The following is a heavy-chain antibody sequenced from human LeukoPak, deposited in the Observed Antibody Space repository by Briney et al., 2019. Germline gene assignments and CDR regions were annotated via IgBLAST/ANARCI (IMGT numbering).Heavy chain of an antibody. CDR3: ARDRGVGATTRWFDL. J-gene: IGHJ5*02. CDR2: IKQDGSEK. D-gene: IGHD1-26*01. CDR1: GFTFSSYW. V-gene: IGHV3-7*01. Sequence: GGSLRLSCAASGFTFSSYWMSWVRQAPGKGLEWVANIKQDGSEKYYVDSVKGRFTISRDNAKNSLYLQMNSLRAEDTAVYYCARDRGVGATTRWFDLWGQGTLVTVSS.